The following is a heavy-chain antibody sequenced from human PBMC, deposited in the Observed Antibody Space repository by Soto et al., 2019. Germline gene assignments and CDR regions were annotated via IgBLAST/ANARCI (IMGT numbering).Heavy chain of an antibody. V-gene: IGHV3-66*01. J-gene: IGHJ5*02. CDR3: GREGSTLNWFDP. Sequence: GGSLRLSCAASEFTVHNNYMTWVRQAPGKGLEWVADIYSGGGTYYADAVKGRFTISRDNAKNSLYLQMNSLRDEDTAVYYCGREGSTLNWFDPWGQGTLVTVSS. CDR2: IYSGGGT. CDR1: EFTVHNNY.